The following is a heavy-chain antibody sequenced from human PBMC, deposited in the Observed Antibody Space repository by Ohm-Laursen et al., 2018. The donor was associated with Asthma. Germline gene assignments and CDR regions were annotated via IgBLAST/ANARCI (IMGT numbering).Heavy chain of an antibody. CDR1: GYTFSRYS. D-gene: IGHD6-19*01. J-gene: IGHJ4*02. Sequence: GSLRLSCTASGYTFSRYSIHWVRQIPGKGLEWVASISTASTFIYYADSVRGRFTTSRDNARNSVHLQMNSLRAEDTAVYYCVRDGSSGWHFDYWGQGTLVIVSS. CDR2: ISTASTFI. V-gene: IGHV3-21*01. CDR3: VRDGSSGWHFDY.